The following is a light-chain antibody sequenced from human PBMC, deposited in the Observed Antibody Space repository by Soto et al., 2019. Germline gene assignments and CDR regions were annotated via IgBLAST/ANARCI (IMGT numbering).Light chain of an antibody. CDR3: AAWDDSLSGRGV. CDR2: RNT. V-gene: IGLV1-47*01. CDR1: SSNIGSNY. J-gene: IGLJ2*01. Sequence: QSVLTQPPSASGTPGQRVTISCSGSSSNIGSNYVYWYQQLPGTAPKLLIYRNTQRPSGVPDRFSGSNSGTSASLAISGLRSEDEADYYCAAWDDSLSGRGVFGGGTKVTVL.